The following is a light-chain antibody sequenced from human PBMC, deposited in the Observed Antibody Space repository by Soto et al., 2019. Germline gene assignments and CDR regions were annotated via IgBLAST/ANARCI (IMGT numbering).Light chain of an antibody. J-gene: IGLJ2*01. Sequence: QSVLTQPPSVSGAPGQRVTISCTXSSXNIGAGYDVHWYQQLPGTAPKLLIYGNSNRPSGVPDRFSGSKSGTSASLAITGLQAEDEADYYCQSYDSSLVVFGGGTKLTVL. CDR2: GNS. CDR1: SXNIGAGYD. CDR3: QSYDSSLVV. V-gene: IGLV1-40*01.